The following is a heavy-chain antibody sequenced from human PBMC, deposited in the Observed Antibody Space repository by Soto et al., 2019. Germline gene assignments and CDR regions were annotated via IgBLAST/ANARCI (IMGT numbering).Heavy chain of an antibody. CDR2: IYHSGST. J-gene: IGHJ6*02. Sequence: SETLSLTCAVSGGSISSSNWWSWVRQPPGKGLEWIGEIYHSGSTNYNPSLKSRVTISVDKSKNQFSLKLSSVTAADTAVYYCARAPAVAGMIYYYGMDVWGQGTTVTVSS. V-gene: IGHV4-4*02. CDR1: GGSISSSNW. CDR3: ARAPAVAGMIYYYGMDV. D-gene: IGHD6-19*01.